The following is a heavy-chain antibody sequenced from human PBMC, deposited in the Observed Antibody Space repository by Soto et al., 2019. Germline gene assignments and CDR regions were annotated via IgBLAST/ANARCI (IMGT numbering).Heavy chain of an antibody. CDR3: ATGERQQQQLAIDY. Sequence: GASVKVSCKASGGTFSSYAISWVRQAPGQGLEWMGGIIPIFGTANYAQKFQGRVTITADESTSTAYMELSSLRSEDTAVYYCATGERQQQQLAIDYWGQGTLVTVSS. J-gene: IGHJ4*02. D-gene: IGHD6-13*01. CDR1: GGTFSSYA. CDR2: IIPIFGTA. V-gene: IGHV1-69*13.